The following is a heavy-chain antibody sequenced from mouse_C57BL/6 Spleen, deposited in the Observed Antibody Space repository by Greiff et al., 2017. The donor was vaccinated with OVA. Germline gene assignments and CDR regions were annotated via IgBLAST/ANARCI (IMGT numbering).Heavy chain of an antibody. D-gene: IGHD1-1*01. CDR1: GYTFTSYW. J-gene: IGHJ4*01. V-gene: IGHV1-7*01. CDR2: INPSSGYT. CDR3: ANHYYGSSFAMDY. Sequence: VQLQQSGAELVKPGASVKLSCKASGYTFTSYWMHWVKQRPGQGLEWIGYINPSSGYTKYNQKFKDKATLTADKSSSTAYMQLSSLTYEDSAVYYCANHYYGSSFAMDYWGQGTSVTVSS.